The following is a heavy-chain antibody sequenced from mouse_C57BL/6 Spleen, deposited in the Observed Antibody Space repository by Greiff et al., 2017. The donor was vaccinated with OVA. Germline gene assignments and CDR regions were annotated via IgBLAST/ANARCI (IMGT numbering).Heavy chain of an antibody. CDR3: ARWGTRYYFDY. CDR1: GYAFSSSW. Sequence: VQLVESGPELVKPGASVKISCKASGYAFSSSWMNWVKQRPGKGLEWIGRIYPGDGDTNYNGKFKGKATLTADKSSSTAYMQLSSLTSEDSAVYFCARWGTRYYFDYWGQGTTLTVSS. J-gene: IGHJ2*01. CDR2: IYPGDGDT. D-gene: IGHD3-3*01. V-gene: IGHV1-82*01.